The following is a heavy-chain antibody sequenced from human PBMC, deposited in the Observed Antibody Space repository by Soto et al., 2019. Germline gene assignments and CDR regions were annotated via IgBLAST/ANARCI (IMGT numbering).Heavy chain of an antibody. Sequence: ASVKVSCKASGYTFTNYYVHWVRQAPGQRLEWMGIINPSGGSTTYAQKFQGRVTMTRDTSTSTVYMELSSLRSEDTAVYYCARCPAWRDPTVLAALSYYYYMDVWGKGTTVTVSS. CDR1: GYTFTNYY. V-gene: IGHV1-46*03. J-gene: IGHJ6*03. CDR2: INPSGGST. D-gene: IGHD2-2*01. CDR3: ARCPAWRDPTVLAALSYYYYMDV.